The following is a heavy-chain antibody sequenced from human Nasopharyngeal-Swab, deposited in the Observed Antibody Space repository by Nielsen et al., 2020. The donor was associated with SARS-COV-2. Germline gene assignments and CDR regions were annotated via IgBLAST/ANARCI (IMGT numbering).Heavy chain of an antibody. CDR2: IYYRGST. J-gene: IGHJ5*02. CDR1: GGSISSYY. Sequence: SETLSLTCTVSGGSISSYYWGWIRQPPGKGLEWIGSIYYRGSTYYNPSLKSRATISVDTSKNQFSLKLSSVTAADTAVYYCARQSPFGDSSWLYVMRFDPWGQGTLVTVSS. D-gene: IGHD6-13*01. CDR3: ARQSPFGDSSWLYVMRFDP. V-gene: IGHV4-39*01.